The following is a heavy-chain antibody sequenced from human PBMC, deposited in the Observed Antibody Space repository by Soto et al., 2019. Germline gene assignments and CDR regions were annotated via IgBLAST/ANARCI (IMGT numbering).Heavy chain of an antibody. V-gene: IGHV4-59*01. D-gene: IGHD6-19*01. CDR2: IYYSGST. Sequence: QVQLQESGPGLVKPSETLSLTCTVSGGSISSYYWSWIRQPPGKGLEWIGYIYYSGSTNYNPSLKSRVTISVDTSKNQFSLKLSSVTSADTALYYCARYRTGEWLRDYWYFDLWGRGTLVTVSS. CDR1: GGSISSYY. CDR3: ARYRTGEWLRDYWYFDL. J-gene: IGHJ2*01.